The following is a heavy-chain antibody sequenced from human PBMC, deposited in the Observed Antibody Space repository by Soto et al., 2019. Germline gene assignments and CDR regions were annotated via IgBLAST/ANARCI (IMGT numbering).Heavy chain of an antibody. V-gene: IGHV1-18*01. CDR2: ISAYNGNT. D-gene: IGHD2-2*01. CDR3: ARDAPRGYCSSTSCRNMDV. Sequence: ASVKVSCKASGYTFTSYGIGWVRQAPGQGLEWMGWISAYNGNTNYAQKLQGRVTMTTDTSTSTAYMELRSLRSDDTAVYYCARDAPRGYCSSTSCRNMDVWGQGTTVTVSS. CDR1: GYTFTSYG. J-gene: IGHJ6*02.